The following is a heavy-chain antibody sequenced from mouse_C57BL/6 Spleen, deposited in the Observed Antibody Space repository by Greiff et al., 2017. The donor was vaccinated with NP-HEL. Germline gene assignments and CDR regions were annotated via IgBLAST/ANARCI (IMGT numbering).Heavy chain of an antibody. D-gene: IGHD1-1*01. Sequence: QVHVKQSGAELVKPGASVKISCKASGYAFSSYWMNWVKQRPGKGLEWIGQIYPGDGDTNYNGKFKGKATLTADKSSSTAYMQLSSLTSEDSAVYFCARKGVYGRDATGNAMDYWGQGTSVTVSS. V-gene: IGHV1-80*01. CDR2: IYPGDGDT. CDR1: GYAFSSYW. J-gene: IGHJ4*01. CDR3: ARKGVYGRDATGNAMDY.